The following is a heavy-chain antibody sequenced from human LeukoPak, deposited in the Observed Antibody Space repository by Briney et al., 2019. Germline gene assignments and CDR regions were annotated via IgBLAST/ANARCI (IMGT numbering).Heavy chain of an antibody. V-gene: IGHV1-69*05. D-gene: IGHD3-10*01. CDR2: IIPIFGTA. Sequence: ASVKVSCKASRGTFSIYASSWVRQAPGQGPEWMGGIIPIFGTANYAQKFQGRVTITTDESTSTAYMELSSLRSEDTAVYYCARDLRANYYASIDWGQGTLVTVSS. CDR3: ARDLRANYYASID. J-gene: IGHJ4*02. CDR1: RGTFSIYA.